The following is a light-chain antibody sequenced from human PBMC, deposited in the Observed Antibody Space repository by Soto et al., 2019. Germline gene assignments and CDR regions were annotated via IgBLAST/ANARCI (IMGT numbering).Light chain of an antibody. CDR3: AAWDDSVNGPV. CDR1: GSHIGRKI. J-gene: IGLJ3*02. CDR2: GNN. Sequence: QSVLTQPPSASGTPGQRVTISCSGSGSHIGRKIVNWYQQVPGTAPRLLIYGNNQRPSGVPDRFSGSKSGTSASLAISGLQSEDEAYYYCAAWDDSVNGPVFGGGTKLTVL. V-gene: IGLV1-44*01.